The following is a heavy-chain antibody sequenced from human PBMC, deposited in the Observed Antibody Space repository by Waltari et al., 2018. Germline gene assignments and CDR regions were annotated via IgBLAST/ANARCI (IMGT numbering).Heavy chain of an antibody. J-gene: IGHJ4*02. V-gene: IGHV4-31*03. CDR3: ARLDSSGFYMFDS. CDR1: GGSISTGGYY. Sequence: QVQLQESGPGLVKPSQTLSLTCTVSGGSISTGGYYWNWIRQHPGRGLAWIGYVYYSGRTYFNPSLKSRLDMSVDMSKNQFSLKLTSVTAADSAVYFCARLDSSGFYMFDSWGQGTLVTVSS. D-gene: IGHD3-22*01. CDR2: VYYSGRT.